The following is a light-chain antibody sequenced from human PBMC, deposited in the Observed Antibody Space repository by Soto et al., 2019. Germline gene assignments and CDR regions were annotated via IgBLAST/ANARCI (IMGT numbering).Light chain of an antibody. CDR2: DAS. CDR1: QSVSRY. J-gene: IGKJ4*01. CDR3: QQRSDWPLT. V-gene: IGKV3-11*01. Sequence: EIVLTQSPVTLSLSPGERATLSCRASQSVSRYLAWYQQKPGQPPRLLIYDASKRATGVPARFSGSVSGTDFTLTISSLEPEDFAVYYCQQRSDWPLTFGGGTDVEI.